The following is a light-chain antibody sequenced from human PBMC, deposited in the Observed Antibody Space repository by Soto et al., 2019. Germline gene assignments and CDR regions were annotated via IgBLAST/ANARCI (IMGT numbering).Light chain of an antibody. V-gene: IGKV3-20*01. Sequence: EIVLTQSPGTLSLSPVERATLSCRASQSVSNNYLAWYQQKPGQAPRLLIYGASNRATGIPDRFSGSGSGTDFTLTISRLEPEEFAVYDCKQYGSSGTFGQGTKVDIK. CDR2: GAS. CDR3: KQYGSSGT. CDR1: QSVSNNY. J-gene: IGKJ1*01.